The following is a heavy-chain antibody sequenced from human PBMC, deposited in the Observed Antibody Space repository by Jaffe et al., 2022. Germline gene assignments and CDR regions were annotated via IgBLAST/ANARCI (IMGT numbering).Heavy chain of an antibody. D-gene: IGHD3-10*01. J-gene: IGHJ6*03. V-gene: IGHV3-23*01. CDR3: AKRGRALLWSWTHMDV. Sequence: EVQLLESGGGLVQPGGSLRLSCAASGFTFSSYAMSWVRQAPGKGLEWVSAISGSGGSTYYADSVKGRFTISRDNSKNTLYLQMNSLRAEDTAVYYCAKRGRALLWSWTHMDVWGKGTTVTVSS. CDR1: GFTFSSYA. CDR2: ISGSGGST.